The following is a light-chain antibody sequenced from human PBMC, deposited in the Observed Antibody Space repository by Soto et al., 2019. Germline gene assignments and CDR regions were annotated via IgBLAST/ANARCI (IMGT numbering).Light chain of an antibody. CDR1: SSDIGTYKD. Sequence: QSALTQPASVSGSPGQSITISCTGTSSDIGTYKDVCWFQHHPGTAPKLIIFEVSNRPSGISDRFSGFKSANTAYLTISVDQAEDEADYHCSSDTTIKTVVFGGGTKLTVL. J-gene: IGLJ2*01. V-gene: IGLV2-14*01. CDR3: SSDTTIKTVV. CDR2: EVS.